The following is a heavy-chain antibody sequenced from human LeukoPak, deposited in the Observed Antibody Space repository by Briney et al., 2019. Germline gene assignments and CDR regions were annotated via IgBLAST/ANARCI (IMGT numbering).Heavy chain of an antibody. D-gene: IGHD5-18*01. CDR2: MYRGGTR. CDR3: ARGARTLYSYGTTYLDY. CDR1: GFTVGYNY. Sequence: GGSLRLSRGASGFTVGYNYMTWVRQAPGKGLEWVSIMYRGGTRFYADSVKGRFTISRDNAKNSLYLQMNSLRAEDTAVYYCARGARTLYSYGTTYLDYWGQGTLVTVSS. J-gene: IGHJ4*02. V-gene: IGHV3-53*01.